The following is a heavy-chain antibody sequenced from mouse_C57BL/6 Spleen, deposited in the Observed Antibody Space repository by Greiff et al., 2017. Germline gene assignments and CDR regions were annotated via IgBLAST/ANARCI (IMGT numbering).Heavy chain of an antibody. J-gene: IGHJ2*01. D-gene: IGHD3-3*01. CDR2: IHPNSGST. V-gene: IGHV1-64*01. Sequence: QVQLQQPGAELVKPGASVKLSCKASGYTFTSYWMHWVKQRPGQGLEWIGMIHPNSGSTNYNEKFKSKATLTVDKSTSTAYMQLSSLTSEDSAVYYCSRGGLGALDYWGQGTTLTVSS. CDR3: SRGGLGALDY. CDR1: GYTFTSYW.